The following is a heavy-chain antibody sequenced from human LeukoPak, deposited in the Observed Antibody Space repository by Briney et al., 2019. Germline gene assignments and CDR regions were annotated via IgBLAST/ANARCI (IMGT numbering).Heavy chain of an antibody. CDR3: ARDRYDYVWGSYRFLFDY. Sequence: RASVKVSCKASGYTFTGYYMHWVRQAPGQGLEWMGWINPNSGGTNYAQKFQGRVTMTRDTSISTAYMELSRLRSDDTAVYYCARDRYDYVWGSYRFLFDYWGQGTLVTVSS. CDR2: INPNSGGT. V-gene: IGHV1-2*02. CDR1: GYTFTGYY. D-gene: IGHD3-16*02. J-gene: IGHJ4*02.